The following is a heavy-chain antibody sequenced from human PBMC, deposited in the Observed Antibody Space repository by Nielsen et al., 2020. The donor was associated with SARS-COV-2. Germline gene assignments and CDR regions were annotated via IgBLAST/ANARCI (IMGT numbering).Heavy chain of an antibody. J-gene: IGHJ4*02. CDR3: AKGIVVVAAYFDY. V-gene: IGHV3-9*01. CDR1: GLTFDDYA. CDR2: ISWNSGSI. Sequence: GGSLRLSCAASGLTFDDYAMHWVRQAPGKGLEWVSGISWNSGSIGYADSVKGRFTISRDNAKNSLYLQMNSLRAEDTALYYCAKGIVVVAAYFDYWGQGTLVTVSS. D-gene: IGHD2-15*01.